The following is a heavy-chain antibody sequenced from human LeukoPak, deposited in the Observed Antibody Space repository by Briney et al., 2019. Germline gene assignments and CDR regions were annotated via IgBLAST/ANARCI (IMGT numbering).Heavy chain of an antibody. D-gene: IGHD6-19*01. V-gene: IGHV3-30*18. CDR2: ISYDGTKK. Sequence: GGSLRLSYAASGFSFHSYGMHWVRQAPGKGLEWVATISYDGTKKYYADSVKGRFTISRDNSRSTLDLQMRSLTTEDTAVYYCAKDIWERLVLGYYGMDVWGQGTTVIVSS. CDR1: GFSFHSYG. CDR3: AKDIWERLVLGYYGMDV. J-gene: IGHJ6*02.